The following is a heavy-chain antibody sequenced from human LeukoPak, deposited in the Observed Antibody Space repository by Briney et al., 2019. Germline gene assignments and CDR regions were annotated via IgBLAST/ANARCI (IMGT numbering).Heavy chain of an antibody. CDR1: GFTVSSNY. V-gene: IGHV3-66*01. CDR2: IYSGGST. Sequence: GGSLRLSCAASGFTVSSNYMSWVRQAPGKGLEWVSVIYSGGSTYYADSVKGRFTISRDNSKNTLYLQMNSLRAEDTAVYYCTREIADGLFDYWGQGTLVTVSS. J-gene: IGHJ4*02. CDR3: TREIADGLFDY.